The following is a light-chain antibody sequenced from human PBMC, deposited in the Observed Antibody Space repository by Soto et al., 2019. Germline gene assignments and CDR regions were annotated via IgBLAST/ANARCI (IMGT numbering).Light chain of an antibody. J-gene: IGLJ2*01. Sequence: QSALTQPASVSGSPGQSITISCTGTSSDVGSYNYVSWYQQHPGKAPKLMIYEVRNRPSGVSDRFSGSKSGKTASLTIFGLQADDEADYYCSSYTTSNTQVFGGGTKLTVL. CDR1: SSDVGSYNY. V-gene: IGLV2-14*01. CDR3: SSYTTSNTQV. CDR2: EVR.